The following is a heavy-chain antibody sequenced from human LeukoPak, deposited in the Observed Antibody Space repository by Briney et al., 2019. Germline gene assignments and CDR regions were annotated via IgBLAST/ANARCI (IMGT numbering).Heavy chain of an antibody. CDR1: GYTFTSYG. V-gene: IGHV1-18*01. J-gene: IGHJ1*01. CDR2: ISAYNGNT. Sequence: ASVKVSCKASGYTFTSYGISWVRQAPGQGLEWMGWISAYNGNTNYAQKLQGRVTMTTDTSTSTAYMELRSLRSDDTAVYYCARLPAYSSSHEYFQHWGQGTLVTVSS. D-gene: IGHD6-13*01. CDR3: ARLPAYSSSHEYFQH.